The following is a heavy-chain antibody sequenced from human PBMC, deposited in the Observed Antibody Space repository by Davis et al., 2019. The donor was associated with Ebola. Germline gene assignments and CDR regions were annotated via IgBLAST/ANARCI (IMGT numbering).Heavy chain of an antibody. CDR1: GFTFSSYG. D-gene: IGHD1-26*01. V-gene: IGHV3-30*18. Sequence: GESLKISCAASGFTFSSYGMHWVRQAPGKGLEWVAVISYDGSNQYYADSVKGRFTISRDNSKNTLYLQMNSLRAEDTAGYYCAKGGSRDYWGQGTLVTVSS. CDR3: AKGGSRDY. CDR2: ISYDGSNQ. J-gene: IGHJ4*02.